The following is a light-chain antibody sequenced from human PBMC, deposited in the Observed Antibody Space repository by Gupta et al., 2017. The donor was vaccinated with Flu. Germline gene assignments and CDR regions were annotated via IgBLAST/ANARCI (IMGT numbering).Light chain of an antibody. CDR2: DVS. CDR1: SSDVGGYNY. V-gene: IGLV2-14*01. Sequence: QSALTQPASVSGSPGQSITISCPGTSSDVGGYNYVSWYQQPPGKVPKLMIYDVSNRPSGVSNRFSGSKSGNRASLTISGLQAEDEADYYCSSFTSSSTYVFGTGTKVTVL. CDR3: SSFTSSSTYV. J-gene: IGLJ1*01.